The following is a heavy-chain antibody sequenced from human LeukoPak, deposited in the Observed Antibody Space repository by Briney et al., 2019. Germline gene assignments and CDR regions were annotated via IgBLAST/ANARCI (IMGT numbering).Heavy chain of an antibody. Sequence: TSETLSLTCTVSGGSISSSSYYWGWIRQPPGKGLEWIGSIYYSGSTYYNPSLKSRVTISVDTSKNQFSLKLSSVTAADTAVHYCARGRLLRYFDWLPPYYYYYYMDVWGKGTTVTISS. D-gene: IGHD3-9*01. CDR1: GGSISSSSYY. J-gene: IGHJ6*03. CDR2: IYYSGST. V-gene: IGHV4-39*07. CDR3: ARGRLLRYFDWLPPYYYYYYMDV.